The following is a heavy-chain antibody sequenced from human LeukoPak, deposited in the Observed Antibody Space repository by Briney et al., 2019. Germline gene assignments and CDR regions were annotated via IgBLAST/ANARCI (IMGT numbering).Heavy chain of an antibody. D-gene: IGHD3-3*01. J-gene: IGHJ4*02. V-gene: IGHV1-8*01. CDR1: GYTFTSYD. CDR3: ARGRRSVRFLEWLPPTPIDY. Sequence: ASVKVSCKASGYTFTSYDINWVRQATGQGLEWMGWMNPNSGNTGYAQKFQGRVTMTRNTSISTAYMELSSLRSEDTAVYYCARGRRSVRFLEWLPPTPIDYWGQGTLVTVSS. CDR2: MNPNSGNT.